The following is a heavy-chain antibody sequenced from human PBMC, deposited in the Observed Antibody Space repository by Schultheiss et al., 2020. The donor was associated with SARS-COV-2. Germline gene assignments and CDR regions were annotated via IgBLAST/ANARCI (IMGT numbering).Heavy chain of an antibody. CDR3: ASYSSSWYDY. D-gene: IGHD6-13*01. CDR2: INHSGST. Sequence: SETLSLTCAVYGGSFSGYDWSWIRQPPGKGLEWIGEINHSGSTNYNPSLKSRVTISVDTSKNQFSLKLSSVTAADTAVYYCASYSSSWYDYWGQGTLVTVSS. CDR1: GGSFSGYD. J-gene: IGHJ4*02. V-gene: IGHV4-34*01.